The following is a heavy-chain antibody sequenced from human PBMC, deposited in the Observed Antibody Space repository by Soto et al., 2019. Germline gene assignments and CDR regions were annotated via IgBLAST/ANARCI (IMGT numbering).Heavy chain of an antibody. CDR2: IYYSGST. V-gene: IGHV4-39*01. D-gene: IGHD2-21*02. CDR3: ARHESRVTAYSAFTRIPDYFDY. CDR1: GGSISSSSYY. Sequence: PSETLSLTCTVSGGSISSSSYYWGWIRQPPGKGLEWIGSIYYSGSTYYNPSLKSRVTISVDTSKNQFSLKLSSVTAADTAVYYCARHESRVTAYSAFTRIPDYFDYWGQGTLVTVSS. J-gene: IGHJ4*02.